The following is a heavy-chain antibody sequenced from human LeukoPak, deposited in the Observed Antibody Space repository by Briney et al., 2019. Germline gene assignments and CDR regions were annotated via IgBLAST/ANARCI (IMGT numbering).Heavy chain of an antibody. CDR3: SGGYNWNDEDFAY. J-gene: IGHJ4*02. D-gene: IGHD1-20*01. V-gene: IGHV4-34*01. CDR1: GCSISGHY. CDR2: VTHRGTN. Sequence: PSETLSLTCAVYGCSISGHYWSWILQPPAEELEWIGEVTHRGTNNYNPPLKSRVTISIDETSKQFSLHLHSVTAADSAVYYSSGGYNWNDEDFAYWGQGTLLTVSS.